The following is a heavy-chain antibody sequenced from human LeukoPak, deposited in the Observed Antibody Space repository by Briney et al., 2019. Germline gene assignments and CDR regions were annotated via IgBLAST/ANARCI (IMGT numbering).Heavy chain of an antibody. J-gene: IGHJ4*02. CDR2: VDPEDGDT. CDR3: ARLPKGIYVSFDR. CDR1: GYSFSDYY. V-gene: IGHV1-69-2*01. Sequence: ASVKISCKVLGYSFSDYYTHWVQQAPGKGLVWMGFVDPEDGDTMYAAKFQGRLTITADMSKDTAYMELRDLRSDDTAVYYCARLPKGIYVSFDRWGQGTLVTVSS. D-gene: IGHD3-16*01.